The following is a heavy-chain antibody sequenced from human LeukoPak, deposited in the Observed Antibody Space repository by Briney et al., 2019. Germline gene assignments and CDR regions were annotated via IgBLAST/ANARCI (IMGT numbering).Heavy chain of an antibody. V-gene: IGHV1-69*06. Sequence: GASVKVSCKASGGTFSSYAISWVRQAPGQGLEWMGGIIPIFGTANYAQKFQGRVTITADKSTSTAYMELSSLRSEDTAVYYCARGKVPRITIFGVANDYYYYYMDVWGKGTTVTVSS. CDR1: GGTFSSYA. CDR3: ARGKVPRITIFGVANDYYYYYMDV. J-gene: IGHJ6*03. D-gene: IGHD3-3*01. CDR2: IIPIFGTA.